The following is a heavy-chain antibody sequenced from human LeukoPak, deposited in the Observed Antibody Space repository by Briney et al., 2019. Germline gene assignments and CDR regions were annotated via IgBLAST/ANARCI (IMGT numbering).Heavy chain of an antibody. J-gene: IGHJ4*02. D-gene: IGHD6-19*01. CDR3: ARGGRTIAVAGRGDY. CDR2: IYYSGST. V-gene: IGHV4-59*01. Sequence: PSETLSLTCTVSGGSISSYYWSWIRQPPGKGLEWIGYIYYSGSTNYNPSLKSRVTISVDTSKNQFSLKLSSVTAADTAVYYCARGGRTIAVAGRGDYWGQGTLVTVSS. CDR1: GGSISSYY.